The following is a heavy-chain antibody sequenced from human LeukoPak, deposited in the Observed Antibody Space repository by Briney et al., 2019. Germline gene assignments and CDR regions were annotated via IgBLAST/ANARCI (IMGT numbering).Heavy chain of an antibody. D-gene: IGHD3-22*01. CDR2: ISASGGST. J-gene: IGHJ3*02. Sequence: GGSLRLSCVASGFTFSSFATSWVRQAPGKGLEWVLGISASGGSTYYADSVKGRFTISRDNSKNTLYLRMNSLRAEDTAVYYCAKGFYDNSASGVFDIWGQGTMVTVSS. CDR3: AKGFYDNSASGVFDI. V-gene: IGHV3-23*01. CDR1: GFTFSSFA.